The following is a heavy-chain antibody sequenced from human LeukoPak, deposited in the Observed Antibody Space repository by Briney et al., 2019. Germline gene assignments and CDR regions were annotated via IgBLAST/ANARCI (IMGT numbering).Heavy chain of an antibody. CDR2: ISSTGGST. J-gene: IGHJ3*02. CDR1: GFTFSSYA. CDR3: ARGRAGYYFDAFDI. D-gene: IGHD3-22*01. V-gene: IGHV3-23*01. Sequence: GGSLRLSCAASGFTFSSYAMSWVRQAPGKGLEWVSVISSTGGSTFYADSVKGRFIISRDNAKNTLYLQMNSLRAEDTAVYYCARGRAGYYFDAFDIWGQGTMVTVSS.